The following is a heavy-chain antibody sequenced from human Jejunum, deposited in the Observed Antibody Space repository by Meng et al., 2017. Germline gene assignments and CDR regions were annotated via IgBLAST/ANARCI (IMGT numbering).Heavy chain of an antibody. Sequence: QVQLQESGPGLVTPSQTLSLTCPVSGDSISSGCHYWSWIRQHPGKGLEWIGYIYYNGSAYYNPSLESRVTLSVDTSNNQFSLRLNSVTAADTAVYYCAREGQLMLGLVDYWGQGTLVTVSS. CDR3: AREGQLMLGLVDY. D-gene: IGHD2-2*01. V-gene: IGHV4-31*03. CDR2: IYYNGSA. CDR1: GDSISSGCHY. J-gene: IGHJ4*02.